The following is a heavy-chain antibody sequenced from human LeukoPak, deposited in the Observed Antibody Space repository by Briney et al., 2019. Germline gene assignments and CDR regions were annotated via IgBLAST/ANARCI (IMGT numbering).Heavy chain of an antibody. CDR1: GGTFSSYA. Sequence: ASVKVSCKASGGTFSSYAISWVRQAPGQGLEWMGGIIPIFGTANYAQKFQGRVTVTTDESTSTAYMELSSLRSEDTAVYYCAIPPLGVPAAIENAFDIWGQGTMVTVSS. CDR3: AIPPLGVPAAIENAFDI. J-gene: IGHJ3*02. CDR2: IIPIFGTA. V-gene: IGHV1-69*05. D-gene: IGHD2-2*01.